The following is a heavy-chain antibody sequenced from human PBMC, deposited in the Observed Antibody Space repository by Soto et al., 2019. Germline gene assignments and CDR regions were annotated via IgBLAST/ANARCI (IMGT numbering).Heavy chain of an antibody. CDR1: GFTFSMFS. D-gene: IGHD4-17*01. J-gene: IGHJ5*02. Sequence: RRLSCSASGFTFSMFSMHWVRQAPGKGLEYVSGISSNGDSTYYADSVKGRFTISRDNSKNTLYLQMSSLRAVDTAVYYCVHPRSTVQIPPTWGQGTLVTVSS. V-gene: IGHV3-64D*06. CDR2: ISSNGDST. CDR3: VHPRSTVQIPPT.